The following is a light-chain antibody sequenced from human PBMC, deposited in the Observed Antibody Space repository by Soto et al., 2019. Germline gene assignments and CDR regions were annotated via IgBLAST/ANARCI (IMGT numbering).Light chain of an antibody. CDR2: GAS. Sequence: EIVLTQSPGTLSLSPGERATLSCRARQSVSSSYLAWYQQKPGQAPRLLIYGASSRATGIPDMFSGSGSGTDFTLTISRLEPEDFAVYYCQQYCSSPPLTFGGGTKVVIK. V-gene: IGKV3-20*01. CDR1: QSVSSSY. CDR3: QQYCSSPPLT. J-gene: IGKJ4*01.